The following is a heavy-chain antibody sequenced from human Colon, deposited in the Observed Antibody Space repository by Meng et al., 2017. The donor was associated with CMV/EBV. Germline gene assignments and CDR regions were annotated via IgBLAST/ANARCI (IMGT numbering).Heavy chain of an antibody. CDR3: ARDGDILTGYPLMDV. CDR2: VNKDGSEK. CDR1: QFTFNRYS. V-gene: IGHV3-7*01. Sequence: GGSLRLSCTASQFTFNRYSMSWVRQAPGMGLEWVANVNKDGSEKYYVDSVEGRFTISRDNAKNSLYLQMNSLRAEDTAVYYCARDGDILTGYPLMDVWGQGTTVTVSS. J-gene: IGHJ6*02. D-gene: IGHD3-9*01.